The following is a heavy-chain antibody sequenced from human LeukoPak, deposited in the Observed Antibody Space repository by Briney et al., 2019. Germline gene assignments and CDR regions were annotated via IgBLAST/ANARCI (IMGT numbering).Heavy chain of an antibody. CDR2: IFYSGST. J-gene: IGHJ3*02. D-gene: IGHD6-19*01. V-gene: IGHV4-59*01. Sequence: SETLSLTCTVSGGSISSYYWGWIRQPPGKGLEWIGYIFYSGSTNYNPSLKSRVTISVDTSKNQFSLKLSSVTAADTAVYYCARSIAVAGNDAFDIWGQGTMVTVSS. CDR3: ARSIAVAGNDAFDI. CDR1: GGSISSYY.